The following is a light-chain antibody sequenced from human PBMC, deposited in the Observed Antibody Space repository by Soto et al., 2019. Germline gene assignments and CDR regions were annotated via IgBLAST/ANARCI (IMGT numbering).Light chain of an antibody. J-gene: IGLJ1*01. Sequence: QSALTQPASVSGSPGQSIAISCTGTSNDVGGYKYVSWYQQYPGKAPKLMIYDVSNRPSGVPDRFSGSKSGNTASLTISGLQSEDEADYYCSSYTSYTSYVFGTGTKLTVL. CDR3: SSYTSYTSYV. CDR2: DVS. V-gene: IGLV2-14*01. CDR1: SNDVGGYKY.